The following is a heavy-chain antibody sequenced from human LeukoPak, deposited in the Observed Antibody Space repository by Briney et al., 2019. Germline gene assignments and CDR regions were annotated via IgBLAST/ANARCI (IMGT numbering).Heavy chain of an antibody. V-gene: IGHV3-48*02. CDR1: GFTFSSVS. Sequence: GSXRLSCAASGFTFSSVSMNWVRQXPGKGLEWVSYISSTSTSTYYADSAKGRFTISRDNAQNSLYLQMNSLGDDDTAVYYCARGRSGYYFDYWGQGTLVTVSS. D-gene: IGHD3-22*01. CDR3: ARGRSGYYFDY. CDR2: ISSTSTST. J-gene: IGHJ4*02.